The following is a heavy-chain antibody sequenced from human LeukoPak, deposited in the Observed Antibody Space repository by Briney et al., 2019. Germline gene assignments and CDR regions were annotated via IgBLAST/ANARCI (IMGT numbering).Heavy chain of an antibody. D-gene: IGHD3-10*01. CDR2: INHSGST. CDR1: GGSFSGYY. J-gene: IGHJ4*02. Sequence: SETLSLTCAVYGGSFSGYYWSWIRQPPGKGLEWIGEINHSGSTNYNPSLKSRVTISVDTSKNQFSLKLSSVTAADTAVYYCARGRLRYYYGSGSVDFDYWGQGTLVTVSS. V-gene: IGHV4-34*01. CDR3: ARGRLRYYYGSGSVDFDY.